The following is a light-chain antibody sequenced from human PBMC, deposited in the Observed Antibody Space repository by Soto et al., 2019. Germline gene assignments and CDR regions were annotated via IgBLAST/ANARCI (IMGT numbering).Light chain of an antibody. CDR3: QQRHMWPIT. J-gene: IGKJ1*01. V-gene: IGKV3D-20*02. CDR1: QSVSSSY. Sequence: EFVLTQSPGTLSLSPGERATLSCRASQSVSSSYLAWYQQKPGQAPRLLIFDASSRATGISDRFSGSGSGTDFTLTISSLEPEDSAVYYCQQRHMWPITFGQGTKVDIK. CDR2: DAS.